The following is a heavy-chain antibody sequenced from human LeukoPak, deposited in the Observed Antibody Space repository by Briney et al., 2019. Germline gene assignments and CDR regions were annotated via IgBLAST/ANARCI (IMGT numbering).Heavy chain of an antibody. Sequence: PSETLSLTCAVYGGSFSGYYWSWIRQPPGKGLEWIGEINHSGSTNYNPSLKSRVTISVDTSKNQFSLNLSSVTAADTAVYYCARKNTYYGFWSGYTNWFDPWGQGTLVTVSS. CDR2: INHSGST. CDR1: GGSFSGYY. D-gene: IGHD3-3*01. V-gene: IGHV4-34*01. J-gene: IGHJ5*02. CDR3: ARKNTYYGFWSGYTNWFDP.